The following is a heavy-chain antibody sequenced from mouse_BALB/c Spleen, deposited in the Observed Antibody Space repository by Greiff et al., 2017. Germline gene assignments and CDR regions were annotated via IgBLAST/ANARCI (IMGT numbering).Heavy chain of an antibody. CDR3: ARGGYYGYDPFAY. CDR2: IFPGSGNT. V-gene: IGHV1-66*01. Sequence: QVQLKQSGPELVKPGASVKISCKASGYSFTSYYIHWVKQRPGQGLEWIGWIFPGSGNTKYNEKFKGKATLTADTSSSTAYMQLSSLTSEDSAVYFCARGGYYGYDPFAYWGQGTLVTVSA. CDR1: GYSFTSYY. D-gene: IGHD2-2*01. J-gene: IGHJ3*01.